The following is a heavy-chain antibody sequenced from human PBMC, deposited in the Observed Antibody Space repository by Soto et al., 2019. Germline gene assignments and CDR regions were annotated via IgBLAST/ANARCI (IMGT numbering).Heavy chain of an antibody. CDR2: ISSSSSTI. J-gene: IGHJ4*02. V-gene: IGHV3-48*02. Sequence: GGSLRLSCAASGFTFSSYSMNWVRQAPGKGLEWVSYISSSSSTIYYADSVKGRFTISRDNAKNSLYLQMNSLRDEDTAVYYCARAVAGLIAAAFFDYWGQGTLVTVSS. CDR3: ARAVAGLIAAAFFDY. D-gene: IGHD6-13*01. CDR1: GFTFSSYS.